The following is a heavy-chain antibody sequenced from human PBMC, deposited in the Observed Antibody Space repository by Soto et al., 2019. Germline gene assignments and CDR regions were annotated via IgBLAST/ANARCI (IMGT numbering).Heavy chain of an antibody. Sequence: SETLSLTCTVSGGSVCSVGYYWSWIRQHPGKGLEWIGYITYSGNTYYNPSLESRVTMSADTSKNQFSLKLSSVTAADTAMYFCVRGGSCTNGVCSVFDYWGQGTLVTVSS. J-gene: IGHJ4*02. CDR2: ITYSGNT. CDR1: GGSVCSVGYY. V-gene: IGHV4-31*03. CDR3: VRGGSCTNGVCSVFDY. D-gene: IGHD2-8*01.